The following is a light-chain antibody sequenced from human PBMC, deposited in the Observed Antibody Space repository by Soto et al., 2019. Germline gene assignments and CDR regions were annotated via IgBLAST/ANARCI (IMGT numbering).Light chain of an antibody. CDR1: STDFGGYNY. V-gene: IGLV2-14*01. CDR3: SSYTSSSTYV. Sequence: QSALTQPASVSGSPGQSITISCTGTSTDFGGYNYVSWYQQHPGKAPKLIIYEVSNRPSGASNRFSGSKSGNTASLTISGLQAEDEADYYCSSYTSSSTYVFGTGSKVTVL. CDR2: EVS. J-gene: IGLJ1*01.